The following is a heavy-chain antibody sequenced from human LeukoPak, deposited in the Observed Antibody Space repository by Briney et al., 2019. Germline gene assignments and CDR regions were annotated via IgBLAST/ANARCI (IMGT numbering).Heavy chain of an antibody. Sequence: GASVKVSCKASGYTFTGYYMHWVRQAPGQGLEWMGWINPNSGGTNYAQKFQGRVTMTRDTSISTAYMELSRLRSDDTAVYYCATAFSPFGSSPYYYYMDVWGKGTTVTVSS. D-gene: IGHD6-13*01. J-gene: IGHJ6*03. CDR2: INPNSGGT. CDR1: GYTFTGYY. V-gene: IGHV1-2*02. CDR3: ATAFSPFGSSPYYYYMDV.